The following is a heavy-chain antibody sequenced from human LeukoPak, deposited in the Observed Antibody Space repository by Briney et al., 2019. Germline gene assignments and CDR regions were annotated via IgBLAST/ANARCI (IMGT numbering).Heavy chain of an antibody. V-gene: IGHV1-8*01. CDR3: ARAPMRDAFDV. J-gene: IGHJ3*01. D-gene: IGHD2-2*01. CDR1: GYTFTSYD. CDR2: MNPNSGNT. Sequence: GASVKVSCKASGYTFTSYDINWVRQATGQGLEWMGWMNPNSGNTGYAQKFQGRVSMTRDTSIGTAYMELSTLTSEDTAMYYCARAPMRDAFDVWGQGTMVTVSP.